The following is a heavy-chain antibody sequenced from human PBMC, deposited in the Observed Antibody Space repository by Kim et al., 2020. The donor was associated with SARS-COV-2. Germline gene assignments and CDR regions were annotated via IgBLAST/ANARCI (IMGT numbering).Heavy chain of an antibody. J-gene: IGHJ4*02. CDR2: INTNTGNP. Sequence: ASVKVSCKASGYTFTSYAMNWVRQAPGQGLEWMGWINTNTGNPTYAQGFTGRFVFSLDTSVSTAYLQTSSLKAEDTAVYYCARDRITIFGVVIVQLDYWGQGTLVTVSS. D-gene: IGHD3-3*01. V-gene: IGHV7-4-1*02. CDR3: ARDRITIFGVVIVQLDY. CDR1: GYTFTSYA.